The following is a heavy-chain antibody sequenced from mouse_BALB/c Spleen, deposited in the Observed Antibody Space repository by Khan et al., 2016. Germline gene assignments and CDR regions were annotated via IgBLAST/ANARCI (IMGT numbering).Heavy chain of an antibody. Sequence: EVQLLESGGGLVQPGGSLKLSCAASGFDFNRYWMSWVRQAPGKGKEWIGEINPDSSTINYTPSLKDKFIISRDNAKNTLYLQMSKVSSEDTALYYCARPFYYSGSRYFDVWGAGTTVTVSS. D-gene: IGHD1-1*01. CDR3: ARPFYYSGSRYFDV. V-gene: IGHV4-1*02. CDR2: INPDSSTI. CDR1: GFDFNRYW. J-gene: IGHJ1*01.